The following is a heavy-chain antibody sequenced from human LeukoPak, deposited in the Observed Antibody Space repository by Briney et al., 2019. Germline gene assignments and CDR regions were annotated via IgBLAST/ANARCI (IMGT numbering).Heavy chain of an antibody. CDR1: GFTFSGSA. CDR3: ARPRVGATGWFDP. V-gene: IGHV3-73*01. Sequence: GGSLRLSCAASGFTFSGSAMHWVRQASGKGLEWVGRIRSKANSYATAYAASVKGRFTISRDDSKNTAYLQMNSLRAEDTAVYYCARPRVGATGWFDPWGQGTLVTVSS. CDR2: IRSKANSYAT. D-gene: IGHD1-26*01. J-gene: IGHJ5*02.